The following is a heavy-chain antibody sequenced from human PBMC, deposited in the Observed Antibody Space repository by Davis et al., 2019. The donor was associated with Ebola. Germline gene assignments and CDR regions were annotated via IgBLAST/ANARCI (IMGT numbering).Heavy chain of an antibody. CDR3: ARCITMIVVESWFDP. CDR1: GYTFTGYY. CDR2: INPNSGGT. V-gene: IGHV1-2*04. J-gene: IGHJ5*02. D-gene: IGHD3-22*01. Sequence: AASVKVSCKASGYTFTGYYMHWVRQAPGQGLEWMGWINPNSGGTNYAQKFQGWVTMTRDTSISTAYMELSRLRSDDTAVYYCARCITMIVVESWFDPWGQGTLVTVSS.